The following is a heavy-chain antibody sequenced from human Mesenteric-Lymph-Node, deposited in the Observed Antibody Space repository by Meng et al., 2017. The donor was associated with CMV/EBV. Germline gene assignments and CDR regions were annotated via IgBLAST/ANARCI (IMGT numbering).Heavy chain of an antibody. CDR2: ISGSGGST. CDR1: GTTFSSYV. Sequence: GEFLKTSCAAPGTTFSSYVMSWVRQAPGKGLGWVSAISGSGGSTYYADCVKGRFTISRDNSKTTLYLQMNSLRAEDTAVYYCARPNYSSLNWFDPWGQGTLVTVSS. CDR3: ARPNYSSLNWFDP. J-gene: IGHJ5*02. D-gene: IGHD4-11*01. V-gene: IGHV3-23*01.